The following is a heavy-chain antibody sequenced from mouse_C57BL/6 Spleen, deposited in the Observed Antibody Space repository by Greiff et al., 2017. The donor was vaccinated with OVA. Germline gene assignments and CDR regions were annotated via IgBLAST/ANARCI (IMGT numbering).Heavy chain of an antibody. CDR3: AREAPNWGFDY. CDR1: GYTFTDYY. V-gene: IGHV1-26*01. D-gene: IGHD4-1*01. J-gene: IGHJ2*01. CDR2: INPNNGGT. Sequence: EVQLQQSGPELVKPGASVKISCKASGYTFTDYYMNWVKQSHGKSLEWIGDINPNNGGTSYNQKFKGKATLTVDKSSSTAYMELRSLTSEDSAVYYCAREAPNWGFDYWGQGTTLTVSS.